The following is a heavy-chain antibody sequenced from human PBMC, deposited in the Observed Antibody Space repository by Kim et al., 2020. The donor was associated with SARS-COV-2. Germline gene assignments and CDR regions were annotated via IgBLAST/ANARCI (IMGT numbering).Heavy chain of an antibody. CDR2: TYYRSKWYN. CDR3: ARDNYLMVRGVTTGFDY. Sequence: SQTLSLTCAISGDSVSSNSAAWNWIRQSPSRGLEWLGRTYYRSKWYNDYAVSVKSRITINPDTSKNQFSLQLNSVTPEDTAVYYCARDNYLMVRGVTTGFDYWGQGTLVTVSS. D-gene: IGHD3-10*01. CDR1: GDSVSSNSAA. J-gene: IGHJ4*02. V-gene: IGHV6-1*01.